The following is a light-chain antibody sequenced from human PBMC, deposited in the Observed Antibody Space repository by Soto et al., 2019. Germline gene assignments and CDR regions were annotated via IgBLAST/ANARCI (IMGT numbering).Light chain of an antibody. CDR3: CSYAGSSFYV. CDR2: DVS. J-gene: IGLJ1*01. V-gene: IGLV2-11*01. Sequence: QSVLTQPRSVSGSPGQSVTISCTGTSSDVGGYNYVSWYRQHPGKAPKLMIYDVSKRPSGVPDRFSGSKSGNTASLTISGLQAEDEADYYCCSYAGSSFYVLGTGTKVTVL. CDR1: SSDVGGYNY.